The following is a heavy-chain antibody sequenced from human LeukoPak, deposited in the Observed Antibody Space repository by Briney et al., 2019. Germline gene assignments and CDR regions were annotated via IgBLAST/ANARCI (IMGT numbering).Heavy chain of an antibody. CDR1: GCTVSSNY. J-gene: IGHJ4*02. CDR3: ARSVGATMRKNLYFDY. CDR2: IYSGGST. Sequence: GGSLRLSCAASGCTVSSNYMSWVRQAPGKGLEWVSLIYSGGSTYYADSVKGRFTISRDNSKNTLDLQMNSLRAEDTAVYYCARSVGATMRKNLYFDYWGQGTLVAVST. D-gene: IGHD1-26*01. V-gene: IGHV3-53*01.